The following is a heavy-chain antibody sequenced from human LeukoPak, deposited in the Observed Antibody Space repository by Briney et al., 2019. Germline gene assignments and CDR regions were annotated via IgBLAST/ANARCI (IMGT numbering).Heavy chain of an antibody. CDR2: MYYSGST. D-gene: IGHD3-22*01. Sequence: SEILSLTCTVSGGSISSGDYYWSWIRQPPGKGLEWIAYMYYSGSTYYNPSLKSRVTMSADTSKNRLSLKLSSVTAADTAVYYCARPYYYDSRIDPWGQGILVTVSS. CDR1: GGSISSGDYY. J-gene: IGHJ5*02. V-gene: IGHV4-30-4*01. CDR3: ARPYYYDSRIDP.